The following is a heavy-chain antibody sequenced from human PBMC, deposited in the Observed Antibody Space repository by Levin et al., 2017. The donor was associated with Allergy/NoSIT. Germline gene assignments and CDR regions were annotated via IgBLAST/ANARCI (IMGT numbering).Heavy chain of an antibody. J-gene: IGHJ6*02. Sequence: SETLSLTCTVSGGSISDDSYYWAWVRQPPGKGLEWVGSIYYDGSAYYNPSIKTRPTISVDTSKNQFSLRVSSVMAADAAVDYCAGEPNSPYYYHYGLDVWGPGTTVTVSS. D-gene: IGHD2/OR15-2a*01. CDR1: GGSISDDSYY. V-gene: IGHV4-39*07. CDR2: IYYDGSA. CDR3: AGEPNSPYYYHYGLDV.